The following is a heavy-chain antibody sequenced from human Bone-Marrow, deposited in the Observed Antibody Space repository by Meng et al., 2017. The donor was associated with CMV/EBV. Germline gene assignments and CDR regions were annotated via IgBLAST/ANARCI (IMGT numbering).Heavy chain of an antibody. CDR3: ARKYCSSTSCYPYGMDV. V-gene: IGHV1-8*01. D-gene: IGHD2-2*01. CDR1: YTFTSYA. CDR2: MNPKSGNT. Sequence: YTFTSYAINWVRHATGQGLEWMGWMNPKSGNTGYAQKFQGRVTMTRNTSIRTAYMELSSLRSEDTAVYYCARKYCSSTSCYPYGMDVWGQGTTVTVSS. J-gene: IGHJ6*02.